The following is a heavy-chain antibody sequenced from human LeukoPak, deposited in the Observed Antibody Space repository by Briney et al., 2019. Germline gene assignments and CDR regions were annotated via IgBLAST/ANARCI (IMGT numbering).Heavy chain of an antibody. CDR2: ISYDGSNK. Sequence: GRSLRLSCAASGXTFSGYAVQWVRQAPGKGLEWVAVISYDGSNKYYADSVKGRFTISRDNSKNTLYVQMNSLRAEDTAVYYCARFSGSYCDYWGQGTLVTVSS. D-gene: IGHD1-26*01. V-gene: IGHV3-30-3*01. J-gene: IGHJ4*02. CDR1: GXTFSGYA. CDR3: ARFSGSYCDY.